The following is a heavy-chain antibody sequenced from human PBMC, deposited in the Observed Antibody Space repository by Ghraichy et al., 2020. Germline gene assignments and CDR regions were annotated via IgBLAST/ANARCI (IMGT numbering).Heavy chain of an antibody. V-gene: IGHV3-7*05. Sequence: GGSLRLSCAASGFTFSSYWMSWVRQAPGKGLEWVANIKQDGSEKYNVDSVKGRFTISRDNAKNSLYLQMNSLRAEDTAVYYCARAIAVAVKPGAFDIWGQGTMVTVSS. J-gene: IGHJ3*02. D-gene: IGHD6-19*01. CDR3: ARAIAVAVKPGAFDI. CDR1: GFTFSSYW. CDR2: IKQDGSEK.